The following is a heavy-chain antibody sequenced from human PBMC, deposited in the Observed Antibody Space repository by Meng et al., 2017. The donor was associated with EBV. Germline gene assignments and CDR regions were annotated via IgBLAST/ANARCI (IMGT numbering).Heavy chain of an antibody. CDR2: FLPRLGAP. J-gene: IGHJ4*02. CDR3: ASESGRGYTPDY. V-gene: IGHV1-69*01. Sequence: VQVVQSGGEVKKPGSSVQVSCKTSGGSFRYYAISWVRQAPGQGLEWLGGFLPRLGAPNYAQKFHGRVKITADESTSTHYMDLSSLRSEDTAIYYCASESGRGYTPDYWGQGTLVTVSS. CDR1: GGSFRYYA. D-gene: IGHD3-10*01.